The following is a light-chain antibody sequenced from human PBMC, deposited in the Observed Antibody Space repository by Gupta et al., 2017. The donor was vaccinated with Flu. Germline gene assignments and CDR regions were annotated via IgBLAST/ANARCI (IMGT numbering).Light chain of an antibody. Sequence: DIVMTQSPYSGAVSLGERATINCTSSQSVLYSSNNKNYLAWYQQKPGQPPRLLIYWASTRESGVPDRFSGSGSGTDFTLTISSLQAEDVAVYYCQQYYSTLLFTFGPGTKVDIK. CDR2: WAS. CDR3: QQYYSTLLFT. CDR1: QSVLYSSNNKNY. V-gene: IGKV4-1*01. J-gene: IGKJ3*01.